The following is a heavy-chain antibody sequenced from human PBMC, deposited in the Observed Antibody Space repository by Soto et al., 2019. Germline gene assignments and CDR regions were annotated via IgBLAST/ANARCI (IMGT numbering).Heavy chain of an antibody. CDR1: GGSISSGGYC. CDR2: MYDSGST. V-gene: IGHV4-31*11. D-gene: IGHD5-18*01. J-gene: IGHJ4*02. Sequence: SETLSLTCAVSGGSISSGGYCWSWVRQHPGEGLEWIGFMYDSGSTSYNPSLKSRATISVDTSTNQFSLQLTSVTAADTAVYYCARSGYSYGPNPLLYWGQGTLVTVSS. CDR3: ARSGYSYGPNPLLY.